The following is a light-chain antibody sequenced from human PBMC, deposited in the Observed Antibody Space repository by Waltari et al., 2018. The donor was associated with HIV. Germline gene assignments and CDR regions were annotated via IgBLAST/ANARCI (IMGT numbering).Light chain of an antibody. V-gene: IGLV1-44*01. CDR1: SSNIGRNI. Sequence: QSVLTQPPSASGTPGQRVSISCSGSSSNIGRNIVNWYQQLPGTAPKLLIYSNNQRPSGVPDRFSGSKSGTSASLAISGLQSEDEADYYCAAWDDSLNAWVFGGGTKLTV. CDR2: SNN. CDR3: AAWDDSLNAWV. J-gene: IGLJ3*02.